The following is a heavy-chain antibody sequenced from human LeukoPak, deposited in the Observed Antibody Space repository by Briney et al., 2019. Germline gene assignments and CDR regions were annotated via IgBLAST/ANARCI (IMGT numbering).Heavy chain of an antibody. D-gene: IGHD3-10*01. CDR2: INHSGST. Sequence: KPSETLSLTCAVYGGSFSGYYWGWIRQPPGKGLEWIGEINHSGSTNYNPSLKSRVTVSVDTSKNQFSLKLSSVTAADTAVYYCARVGGMVRGVIRSYYYMDVWGKGTTVTVSS. J-gene: IGHJ6*03. V-gene: IGHV4-34*01. CDR1: GGSFSGYY. CDR3: ARVGGMVRGVIRSYYYMDV.